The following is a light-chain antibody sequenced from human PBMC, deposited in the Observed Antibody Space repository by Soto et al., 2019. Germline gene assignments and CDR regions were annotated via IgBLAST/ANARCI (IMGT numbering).Light chain of an antibody. CDR2: DAS. J-gene: IGKJ5*01. V-gene: IGKV3-11*01. Sequence: EIVLTQSPATLSLSPGERATLSCRASQSVSSYLAWYQQKPGQAPRLLIYDASNRATGIPARFSGSGSGPDFTLTISSLEPEDFAVYYCQQRSNWPPRITFGQGTRMEI. CDR3: QQRSNWPPRIT. CDR1: QSVSSY.